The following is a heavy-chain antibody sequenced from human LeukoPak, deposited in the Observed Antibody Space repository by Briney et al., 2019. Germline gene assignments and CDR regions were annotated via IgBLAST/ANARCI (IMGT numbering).Heavy chain of an antibody. J-gene: IGHJ4*02. Sequence: PSETLSLTCTVSGGSISSYYWSWIRQPPGKGLEWIGYIYYSGSTNYDPSLKSRVTISVDTSKNQFSLKLSSVTAADTAVYYCARDGSSEFDYWGQGTLVTVSS. CDR1: GGSISSYY. D-gene: IGHD6-13*01. V-gene: IGHV4-59*01. CDR2: IYYSGST. CDR3: ARDGSSEFDY.